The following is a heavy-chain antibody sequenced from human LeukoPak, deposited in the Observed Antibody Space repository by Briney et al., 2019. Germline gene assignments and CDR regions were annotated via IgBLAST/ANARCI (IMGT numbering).Heavy chain of an antibody. V-gene: IGHV3-23*01. J-gene: IGHJ4*02. Sequence: GGSLRLSCAASGFTFSSYAMSWVRQAPGKGLEWVSAISGSGGSTYYADSVEGRFTISRDNSKNTLYLQMNSLRAEDPAVYYCAKALYSYGTFDYWGQGTLVTVSS. D-gene: IGHD5-18*01. CDR2: ISGSGGST. CDR3: AKALYSYGTFDY. CDR1: GFTFSSYA.